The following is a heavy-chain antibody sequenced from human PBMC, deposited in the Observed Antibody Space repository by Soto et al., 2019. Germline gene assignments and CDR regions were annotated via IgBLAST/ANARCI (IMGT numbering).Heavy chain of an antibody. V-gene: IGHV3-21*01. CDR3: ARVYCRGGSCYSGDLFDP. D-gene: IGHD2-15*01. CDR1: GFPFSSYT. CDR2: ISSSSTYI. Sequence: PGGSLRLSCAASGFPFSSYTMNWVRQAPGKGLEWVSSISSSSTYIYYADSVKGRFTISRDNAKNSLYLQMSSLRADDTAVYYCARVYCRGGSCYSGDLFDPWGQGTLVTVSS. J-gene: IGHJ5*02.